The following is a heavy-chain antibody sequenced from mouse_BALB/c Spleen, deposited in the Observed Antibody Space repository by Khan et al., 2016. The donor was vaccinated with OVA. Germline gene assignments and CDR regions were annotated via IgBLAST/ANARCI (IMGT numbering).Heavy chain of an antibody. D-gene: IGHD1-2*01. CDR2: ITNGGGNT. Sequence: EVELVESGGGLVQPGGSLKLSCAASGFTFSSNTMSWVRPTPEKRLEWVAYITNGGGNTYYPDTVKGRFTISRDNAKNTLYLQMSSLKSEDTAMYYCARIPTFITTALDYWGQGTSVTVAA. J-gene: IGHJ4*01. CDR1: GFTFSSNT. CDR3: ARIPTFITTALDY. V-gene: IGHV5-12-2*01.